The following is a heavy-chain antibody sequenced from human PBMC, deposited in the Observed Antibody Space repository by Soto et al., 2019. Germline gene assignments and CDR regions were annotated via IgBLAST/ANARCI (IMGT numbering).Heavy chain of an antibody. V-gene: IGHV1-69*06. Sequence: GASVKVSCKASGGTFSSYAISWVRQAPGQGLEWMGGIIPIFGTANYAQKFQGRVTITADKSTSTAYMELSSLRSEDTAVYYCATDTYYDFWSGPGVWGQGTTVTVSS. CDR1: GGTFSSYA. D-gene: IGHD3-3*01. J-gene: IGHJ6*02. CDR2: IIPIFGTA. CDR3: ATDTYYDFWSGPGV.